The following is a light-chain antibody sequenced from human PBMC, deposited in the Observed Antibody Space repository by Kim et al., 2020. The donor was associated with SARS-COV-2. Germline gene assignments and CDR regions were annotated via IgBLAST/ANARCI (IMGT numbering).Light chain of an antibody. Sequence: GDKYACWYQQKPGQSPVLVIYQDSKWPSGIPERFSGSNSGNTATLTISGTQAMDEADYYCQAWDSSTAVFGTGTKVTVL. J-gene: IGLJ1*01. CDR3: QAWDSSTAV. CDR2: QDS. V-gene: IGLV3-1*01. CDR1: GDKY.